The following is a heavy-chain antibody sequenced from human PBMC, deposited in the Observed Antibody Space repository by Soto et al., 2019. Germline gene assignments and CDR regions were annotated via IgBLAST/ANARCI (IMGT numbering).Heavy chain of an antibody. Sequence: SETLSLTCTVSGGSISSYYWSWIRQPPGKGLEWIGYIYYSGSTNYNPSLKSRVTISVDTSKNQFSLKLSSVTAADTALYYCASSYYGSGSYSLDYWGQGTLVTVSS. V-gene: IGHV4-59*01. CDR2: IYYSGST. CDR1: GGSISSYY. CDR3: ASSYYGSGSYSLDY. D-gene: IGHD3-10*01. J-gene: IGHJ4*02.